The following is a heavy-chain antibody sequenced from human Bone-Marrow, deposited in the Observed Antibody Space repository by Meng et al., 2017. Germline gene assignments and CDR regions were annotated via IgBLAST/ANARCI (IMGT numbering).Heavy chain of an antibody. J-gene: IGHJ4*02. CDR1: GFTFSSYS. D-gene: IGHD5-18*01. Sequence: GGSLRLSCAASGFTFSSYSMNWVRQAPGKGLEWVSGINWNGGSTGYADSVKGRFTISRDNAKNSLYLQMNSLRAEDTAVYYCARCDTAMVLDDYFDYWGQGTLVTVSS. CDR3: ARCDTAMVLDDYFDY. V-gene: IGHV3-20*04. CDR2: INWNGGST.